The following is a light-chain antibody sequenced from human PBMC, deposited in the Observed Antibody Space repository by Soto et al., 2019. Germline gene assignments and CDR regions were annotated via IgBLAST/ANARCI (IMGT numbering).Light chain of an antibody. CDR3: HQYGSSPST. J-gene: IGKJ1*01. CDR2: GAS. V-gene: IGKV3-20*01. Sequence: VVLTQSPATLSLSPGERAPLSCRASQSVSSSYLAWYQQKPGQAPRLLIYGASSRATGIPDRFSGSGSGTDFTLTISRLEPEDFAVYYCHQYGSSPSTFGQGTKV. CDR1: QSVSSSY.